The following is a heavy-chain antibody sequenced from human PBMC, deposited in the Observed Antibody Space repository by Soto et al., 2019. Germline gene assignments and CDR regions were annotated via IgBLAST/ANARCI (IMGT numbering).Heavy chain of an antibody. V-gene: IGHV1-69*06. CDR3: ARGLECRGYCLDKPTWFGP. CDR2: IIPIFGTP. Sequence: SVKVSCKASGGTFSTYTFSWVQQAPGQGLEWMGRIIPIFGTPYYAQKFQGRVTITADKSTSTVYMELSSLGSDDTAVYFCARGLECRGYCLDKPTWFGPWGQGTLVTVSS. J-gene: IGHJ5*02. CDR1: GGTFSTYT. D-gene: IGHD2-15*01.